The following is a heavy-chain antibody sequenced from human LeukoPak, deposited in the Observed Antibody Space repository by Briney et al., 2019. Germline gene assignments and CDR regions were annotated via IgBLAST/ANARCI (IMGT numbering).Heavy chain of an antibody. CDR1: GGSFSGYY. J-gene: IGHJ4*02. Sequence: SESLSLTCAVYGGSFSGYYWSWIRQPPAKGLEWIGDINHSGSTNYNPSLKSRVTISVDTSKNQFSLKLSSVTAADTAVYYCARASSGSYYSGHRYYFDYWGQGTLVTVSS. CDR2: INHSGST. CDR3: ARASSGSYYSGHRYYFDY. V-gene: IGHV4-34*01. D-gene: IGHD1-26*01.